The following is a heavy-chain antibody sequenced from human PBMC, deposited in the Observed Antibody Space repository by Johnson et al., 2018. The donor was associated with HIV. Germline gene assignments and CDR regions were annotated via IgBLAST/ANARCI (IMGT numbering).Heavy chain of an antibody. Sequence: QVQLVESGGGVVTPGGSLRLSCAASGFTFDDYGMSWVRQAPGKGLEWVAVISYDGSNKYYADSVKGRFNISRDNSKNTLYLQMNSLRAEDTAVYYCARALTTDAFDIWGQGTMVTVSS. J-gene: IGHJ3*02. D-gene: IGHD4-17*01. CDR3: ARALTTDAFDI. CDR1: GFTFDDYG. V-gene: IGHV3-30*03. CDR2: ISYDGSNK.